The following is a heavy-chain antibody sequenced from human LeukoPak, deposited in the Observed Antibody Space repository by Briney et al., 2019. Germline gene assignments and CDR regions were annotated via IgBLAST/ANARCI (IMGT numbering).Heavy chain of an antibody. J-gene: IGHJ4*02. CDR1: GFTFSSYG. CDR2: ISYDGSNK. CDR3: AKTRRGGGYVFDY. Sequence: GRSLRLSCAASGFTFSSYGMHWVRQAPGKGLEWVAVISYDGSNKYYADSVKGRFTISRDNSKNTLYLQMNSLRAEDTAVYYCAKTRRGGGYVFDYWGQGTLVTVSS. D-gene: IGHD5-12*01. V-gene: IGHV3-30*18.